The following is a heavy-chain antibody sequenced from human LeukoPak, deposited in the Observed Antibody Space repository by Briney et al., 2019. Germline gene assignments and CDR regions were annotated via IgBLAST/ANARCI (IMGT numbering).Heavy chain of an antibody. CDR2: ISGSGGST. Sequence: GGSLRLSCAASGFTFSSYAMSWVRQAPGKGLEWVSAISGSGGSTYYADSVKGRFTISRDNSKNTLYLQMNSLRAEDTAVYYCARDRSSGWSAFDMWGQGTMVTVSS. J-gene: IGHJ3*02. D-gene: IGHD6-19*01. CDR1: GFTFSSYA. V-gene: IGHV3-23*01. CDR3: ARDRSSGWSAFDM.